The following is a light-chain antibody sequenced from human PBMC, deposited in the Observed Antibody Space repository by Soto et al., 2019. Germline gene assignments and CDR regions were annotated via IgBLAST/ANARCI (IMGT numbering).Light chain of an antibody. CDR1: QTVITNY. CDR3: HQYGSSPFT. V-gene: IGKV3-20*01. J-gene: IGKJ2*01. CDR2: GPS. Sequence: EVVLTQSPGTLSLSPGERATLSCRASQTVITNYVAWYQQKPGQAPRLLIYGPSSRATGIPDKFSGSGSGTDFTLTIDRLEPEDSAVYYCHQYGSSPFTFGQGTK.